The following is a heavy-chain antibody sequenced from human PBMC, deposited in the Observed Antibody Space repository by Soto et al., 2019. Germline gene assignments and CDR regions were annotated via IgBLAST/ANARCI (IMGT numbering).Heavy chain of an antibody. D-gene: IGHD1-26*01. J-gene: IGHJ4*02. Sequence: GESLKISCAASGFTFSSYAMSWVRQAPGKGLEWVSAISGSGGSTYYADSVKGRFTISRDNSKNTLYLQMNSLRAEDTAVYYCAKDPRVQGSPSDYWGQGTLVTVSS. CDR1: GFTFSSYA. V-gene: IGHV3-23*01. CDR3: AKDPRVQGSPSDY. CDR2: ISGSGGST.